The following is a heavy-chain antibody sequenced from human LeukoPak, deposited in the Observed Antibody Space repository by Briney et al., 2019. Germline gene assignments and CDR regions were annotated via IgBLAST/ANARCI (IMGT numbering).Heavy chain of an antibody. Sequence: SETLSLTCTVSGGSISRYYWSWIRQPPGKGLEWIGCIFYSGSTNYNPSLKSRVTISVDTSKNQFSLKLSSVTAADTAVYYCARRAYSSGWYYFDYWGQGTLVTVSS. V-gene: IGHV4-59*08. CDR1: GGSISRYY. D-gene: IGHD6-19*01. CDR2: IFYSGST. CDR3: ARRAYSSGWYYFDY. J-gene: IGHJ4*02.